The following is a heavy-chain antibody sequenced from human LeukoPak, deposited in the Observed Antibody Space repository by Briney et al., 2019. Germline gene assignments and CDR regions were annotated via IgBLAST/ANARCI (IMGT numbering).Heavy chain of an antibody. Sequence: GGSLRLSCAASGFTFSSYIMNWVRQAPGKGLEWVSSISSSSSYIYYADSVKGRFTISRDNAKNSLYLQMNSLRAEDTAVYYCARGSYYDSTPFDYRGQGTLVTVSS. CDR2: ISSSSSYI. CDR3: ARGSYYDSTPFDY. D-gene: IGHD3-22*01. V-gene: IGHV3-21*01. J-gene: IGHJ4*02. CDR1: GFTFSSYI.